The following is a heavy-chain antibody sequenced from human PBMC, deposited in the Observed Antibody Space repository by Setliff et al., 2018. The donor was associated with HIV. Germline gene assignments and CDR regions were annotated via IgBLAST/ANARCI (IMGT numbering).Heavy chain of an antibody. CDR1: GFTFSSYS. Sequence: PGGSLRLSCAASGFTFSSYSMNWVRQAPGKGLEWVSSISSSSSYIYYADSVKGRSTISRDNAKNSLYLQMNSLRAEDTAVYYCARDGNYYGSGKCFLCMDVWGKGTTVTV. J-gene: IGHJ6*03. D-gene: IGHD3-10*01. V-gene: IGHV3-21*01. CDR2: ISSSSSYI. CDR3: ARDGNYYGSGKCFLCMDV.